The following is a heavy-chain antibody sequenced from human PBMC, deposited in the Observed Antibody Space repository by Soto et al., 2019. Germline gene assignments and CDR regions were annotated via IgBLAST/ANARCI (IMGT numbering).Heavy chain of an antibody. D-gene: IGHD2-2*01. CDR1: GGSISSSSYY. Sequence: PSETLSLTCTVSGGSISSSSYYWGWIRQPPGKGLEWIGSIYYSGSTNYNPSLKSRVTISVDTSKNQFSLKLSSVTAADTAVYYCARHPMEHQLLRPTTWFDPWGQGTLVTVSS. V-gene: IGHV4-39*01. CDR3: ARHPMEHQLLRPTTWFDP. J-gene: IGHJ5*02. CDR2: IYYSGST.